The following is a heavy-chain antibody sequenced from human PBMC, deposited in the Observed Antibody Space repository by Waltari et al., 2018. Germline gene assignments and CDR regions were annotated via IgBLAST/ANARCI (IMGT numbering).Heavy chain of an antibody. CDR1: GFTFTNYA. CDR2: LNSDGIST. Sequence: EVQLLESGGGLVQPGESLRLSCVASGFTFTNYAMSWVRQAPGKGLEWVSTLNSDGISTYYAGSVQGRFTISRDSSQNTLYLQMSSLTAEDTAVYFCARVYTTSRPLFYFDFWGQGTLVTVSS. V-gene: IGHV3-23*01. CDR3: ARVYTTSRPLFYFDF. D-gene: IGHD3-16*01. J-gene: IGHJ4*02.